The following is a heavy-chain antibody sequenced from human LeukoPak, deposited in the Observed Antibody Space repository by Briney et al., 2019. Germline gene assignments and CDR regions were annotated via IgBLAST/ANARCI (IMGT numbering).Heavy chain of an antibody. V-gene: IGHV4-39*02. D-gene: IGHD3-10*01. Sequence: SETLSLTCTVSGGSISSSSYYWGWIRQPPGKGLEWIGSIYYSGSTYYKTSLKSRVTISVDTSKNQFSLKLSSVIAADTAVYYCARDGLSWFGGYHDAFDIWGQGTMVTVSS. CDR1: GGSISSSSYY. CDR2: IYYSGST. CDR3: ARDGLSWFGGYHDAFDI. J-gene: IGHJ3*02.